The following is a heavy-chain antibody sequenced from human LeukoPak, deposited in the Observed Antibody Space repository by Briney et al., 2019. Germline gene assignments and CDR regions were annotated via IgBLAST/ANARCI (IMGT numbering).Heavy chain of an antibody. CDR1: GGSISSSSYY. Sequence: SETLSLTCTVSGGSISSSSYYWSWIRQPPGKGLEWIGYIYYSGSTNYNPSLKSRVTISVDTSKNQFSLKLSSVAAADTAVYYCARDYYDSSGYYYGAFDIWGQGTMVTVSS. J-gene: IGHJ3*02. D-gene: IGHD3-22*01. CDR2: IYYSGST. V-gene: IGHV4-61*01. CDR3: ARDYYDSSGYYYGAFDI.